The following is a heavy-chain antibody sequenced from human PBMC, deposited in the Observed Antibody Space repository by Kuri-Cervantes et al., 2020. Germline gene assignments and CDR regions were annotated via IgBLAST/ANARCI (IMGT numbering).Heavy chain of an antibody. CDR2: ISSSGSTI. CDR3: AKDSITMVRGVGGWFDP. D-gene: IGHD3-10*01. CDR1: GFTFSSYE. Sequence: GESLKISCAASGFTFSSYEMNWVRQAPGKGLEWVSYISSSGSTIYYADSVKGRFTISRDNSKNTLYLQMNSLRAEDTAVYYCAKDSITMVRGVGGWFDPWGQGTLVTVSS. J-gene: IGHJ5*02. V-gene: IGHV3-48*03.